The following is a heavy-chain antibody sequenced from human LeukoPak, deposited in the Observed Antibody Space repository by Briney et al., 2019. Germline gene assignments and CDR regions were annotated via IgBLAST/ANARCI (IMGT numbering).Heavy chain of an antibody. V-gene: IGHV3-23*01. CDR3: AKDRSWINGVCHGDFDY. CDR2: ISGSGGST. CDR1: GFIFSSYA. J-gene: IGHJ4*02. Sequence: GGSLRLSCAASGFIFSSYAMSWVRQAPGKGLEWVSTISGSGGSTYYADSVKGRFTISRDNSKNTVYLQMNSLGAEDTAVYYYAKDRSWINGVCHGDFDYWGQGTLVTVSS. D-gene: IGHD2-8*01.